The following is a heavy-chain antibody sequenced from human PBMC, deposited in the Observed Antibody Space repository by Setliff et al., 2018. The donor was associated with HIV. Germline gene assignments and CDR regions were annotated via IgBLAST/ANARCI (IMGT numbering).Heavy chain of an antibody. Sequence: GGSLRLSCAASGFTFSSYTMNWVRQAPGKGLEWVSSISSSSSYINYADSVKGRFTISRDNAGRSLYLQMNSLKVEDTALYYCTAGHYGPNPWGQGTLVTVSS. D-gene: IGHD3-10*01. CDR2: ISSSSSYI. CDR1: GFTFSSYT. CDR3: TAGHYGPNP. J-gene: IGHJ5*02. V-gene: IGHV3-21*01.